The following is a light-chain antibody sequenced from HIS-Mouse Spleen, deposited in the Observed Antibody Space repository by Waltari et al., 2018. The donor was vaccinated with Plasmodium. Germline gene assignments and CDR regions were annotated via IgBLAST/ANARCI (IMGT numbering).Light chain of an antibody. Sequence: EIVLTQSPGTLSLSPGERDTLSCRASQSVSSSYLAWYQQKPGQAPRLLIYGASSRATGIPDRFSGSVSGTDFTLTISRLEPEDFAVYYCQQYGSSPYTFGQGTKLEIK. V-gene: IGKV3-20*01. CDR2: GAS. CDR3: QQYGSSPYT. J-gene: IGKJ2*01. CDR1: QSVSSSY.